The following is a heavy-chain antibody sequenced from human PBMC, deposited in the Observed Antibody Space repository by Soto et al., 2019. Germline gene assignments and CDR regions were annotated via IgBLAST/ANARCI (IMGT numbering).Heavy chain of an antibody. J-gene: IGHJ3*01. CDR1: GGSISSSNW. CDR3: ARDSASSGVFT. CDR2: ISRSGTT. D-gene: IGHD6-19*01. V-gene: IGHV4-4*02. Sequence: VQLQESGPGLVKPSGTLSLTCAVSGGSISSSNWWTWVRQPPGKGLEWIGEISRSGTTNYKPSLKSRVTISVDKSKNQFSLELGSVTAADTAMYYCARDSASSGVFTWGQGTMVTVSS.